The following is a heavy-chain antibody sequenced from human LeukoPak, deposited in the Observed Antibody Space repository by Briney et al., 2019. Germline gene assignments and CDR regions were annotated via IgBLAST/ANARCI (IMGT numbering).Heavy chain of an antibody. V-gene: IGHV1-8*03. CDR3: ARGSPSGSYPGDFDY. D-gene: IGHD1-26*01. CDR1: GYTFTSYD. Sequence: ASVKVSCKASGYTFTSYDINWVRQATRQGLEWMGWMNPNSGNTGYAQKFQGRVTITRNTSISTAYMELSSLRSEDTAVYYCARGSPSGSYPGDFDYWGQGTLVTVSS. J-gene: IGHJ4*02. CDR2: MNPNSGNT.